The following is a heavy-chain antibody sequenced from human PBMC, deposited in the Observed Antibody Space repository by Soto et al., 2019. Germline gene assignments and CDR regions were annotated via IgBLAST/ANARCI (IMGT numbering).Heavy chain of an antibody. CDR1: GFTVSSNY. CDR2: IYSGGST. CDR3: ARGGYSYGTPDAFDI. D-gene: IGHD5-18*01. J-gene: IGHJ3*02. V-gene: IGHV3-53*01. Sequence: GGSLRLSCAASGFTVSSNYMSWVRQAPGKGLEWVSVIYSGGSTYYAASVKGRFTISRDNSKSTLYLQMNSLRAEDTAVYYCARGGYSYGTPDAFDIWGQGTMVTVSS.